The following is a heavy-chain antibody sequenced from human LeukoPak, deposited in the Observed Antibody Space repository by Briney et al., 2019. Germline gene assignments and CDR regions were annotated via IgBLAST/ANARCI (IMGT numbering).Heavy chain of an antibody. CDR3: ARDGYNSRSLDY. CDR2: IITIFGTA. CDR1: GYTFTSYD. D-gene: IGHD5-24*01. Sequence: SVKVSCKASGYTFTSYDINWVRQAPGQGLEWMGRIITIFGTANYAQKFQGRVTITTDESTSTAYMELSSLRSEDTAVYYCARDGYNSRSLDYWGRGTLVTVSS. V-gene: IGHV1-69*05. J-gene: IGHJ4*02.